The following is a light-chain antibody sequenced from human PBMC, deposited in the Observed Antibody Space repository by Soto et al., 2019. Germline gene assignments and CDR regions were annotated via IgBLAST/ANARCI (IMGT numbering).Light chain of an antibody. CDR2: AAS. V-gene: IGKV1-17*03. CDR1: QDIGNH. Sequence: DIQITQSPSAMSGSVVDRVTISCLASQDIGNHLAWFQQKPGKVPQRLIYAASSLQTGVPSRFSGSGSGTDFTLTINSLQPEDFATYYCLQHDSFPPNVGQGTRLEIK. CDR3: LQHDSFPPN. J-gene: IGKJ5*01.